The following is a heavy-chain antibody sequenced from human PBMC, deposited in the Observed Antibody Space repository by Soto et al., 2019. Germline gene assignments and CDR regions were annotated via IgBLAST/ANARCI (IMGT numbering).Heavy chain of an antibody. CDR3: AKVSQYYYDSSGWFDP. V-gene: IGHV3-23*01. J-gene: IGHJ5*02. CDR1: GFTFSSYA. CDR2: ISGSGGST. D-gene: IGHD3-22*01. Sequence: GGSLRLSCAASGFTFSSYAMSWVRQAPGKGLEWVSSISGSGGSTYYADSVKGRFTISRDNSKNTLYLQMNSLRAEDTAVYYCAKVSQYYYDSSGWFDPWGQGTLVTVSS.